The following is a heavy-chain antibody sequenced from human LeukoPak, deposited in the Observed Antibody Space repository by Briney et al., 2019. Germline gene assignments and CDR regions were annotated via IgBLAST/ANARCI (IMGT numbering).Heavy chain of an antibody. CDR1: GGSISTYY. Sequence: PSETLSLTCAVSGGSISTYYWSWIRQPPGKGLEWIGSIYYSGSTNYNPSLKSRVTISVDTSKNQFSLKLSSVTAADTAVYYCARAPYYDYVWGSYRYSFDYWGQGTLVTVSS. V-gene: IGHV4-59*01. D-gene: IGHD3-16*02. CDR3: ARAPYYDYVWGSYRYSFDY. CDR2: IYYSGST. J-gene: IGHJ4*02.